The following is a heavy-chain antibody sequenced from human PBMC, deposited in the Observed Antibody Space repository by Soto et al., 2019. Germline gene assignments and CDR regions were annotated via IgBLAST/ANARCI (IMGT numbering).Heavy chain of an antibody. D-gene: IGHD3-3*01. Sequence: QVQLVESGGGLVKPGGSLRLSCAASGFTFSDYYMGWVRQAPGKGLEWISYITRSSSYTNYADSVKGRFTISRDNAKNSLYLQMDSLRADDTAVYYCAIVKSNTNFDYWGQGTMVTVSS. V-gene: IGHV3-11*06. CDR3: AIVKSNTNFDY. CDR1: GFTFSDYY. CDR2: ITRSSSYT. J-gene: IGHJ4*02.